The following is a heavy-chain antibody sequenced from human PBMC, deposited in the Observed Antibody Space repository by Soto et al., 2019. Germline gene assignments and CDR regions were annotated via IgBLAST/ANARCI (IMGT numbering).Heavy chain of an antibody. J-gene: IGHJ5*02. CDR3: ARDEAGNRFDA. V-gene: IGHV3-30-3*01. Sequence: QVQLVESGGGVVQPGRSLRLSCAASGFTFSSYAMHWVRQAPGKGLEWVAVISYDGSNKYYADSVKGRFTISRDNSKNTLYLQMNSLRAEDTAVYYCARDEAGNRFDAWGQGTLVTVSS. CDR2: ISYDGSNK. CDR1: GFTFSSYA.